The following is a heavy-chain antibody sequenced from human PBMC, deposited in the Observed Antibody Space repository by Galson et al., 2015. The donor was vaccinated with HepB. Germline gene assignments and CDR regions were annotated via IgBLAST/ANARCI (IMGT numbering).Heavy chain of an antibody. Sequence: SLRLSCAASGFTFDDYDMYWVRQPPGKGLEWVSGIGWNSGSIGYADSVKGRFTITRDNAKNSLYLQMNSLRAEDTAFYYCAGRGYSYGFFDYWGQGTLVTVSS. V-gene: IGHV3-9*01. CDR3: AGRGYSYGFFDY. D-gene: IGHD5-18*01. CDR1: GFTFDDYD. J-gene: IGHJ4*02. CDR2: IGWNSGSI.